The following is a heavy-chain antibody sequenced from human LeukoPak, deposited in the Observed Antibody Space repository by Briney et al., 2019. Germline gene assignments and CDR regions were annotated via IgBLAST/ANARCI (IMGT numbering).Heavy chain of an antibody. V-gene: IGHV3-30*02. CDR3: GRAYDFSRH. Sequence: PGGSLRLSCATSGFTFSFYGMHWVRQAPGKGLEWVAFIRYDGSNKYYADSVKGRFTISRDNAKNSLYLQMNSLRAEDTALYYCGRAYDFSRHWGQGTLVTVSS. D-gene: IGHD3-3*01. J-gene: IGHJ4*02. CDR1: GFTFSFYG. CDR2: IRYDGSNK.